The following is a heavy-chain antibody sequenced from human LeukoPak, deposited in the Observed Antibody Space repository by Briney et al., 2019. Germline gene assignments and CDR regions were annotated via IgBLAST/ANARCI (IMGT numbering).Heavy chain of an antibody. CDR2: ITSDGSST. CDR3: APRVSSGWGNGEGYFDY. J-gene: IGHJ4*02. CDR1: GFTFSPHW. V-gene: IGHV3-74*01. Sequence: PGGSLRLSCAASGFTFSPHWMHWVRQAPGKGLVWVSRITSDGSSTSYADSVRGRFTISRDNAKNTLYLQMNSLRAEDTAVYYCAPRVSSGWGNGEGYFDYWGQGTLVTVSS. D-gene: IGHD6-19*01.